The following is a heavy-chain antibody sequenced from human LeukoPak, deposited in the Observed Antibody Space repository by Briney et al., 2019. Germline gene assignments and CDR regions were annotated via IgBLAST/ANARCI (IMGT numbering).Heavy chain of an antibody. D-gene: IGHD6-13*01. CDR2: INPNSGGT. V-gene: IGHV1-2*02. Sequence: GASVKVSCKASGYTFTGYYMHWVRQAPGQGLEWMRWINPNSGGTNYAQKFQGRVTMTRDTSISTAYMELSRLRSDDTAVYYCARETQQQLVARVGWFDPWGQGTLVTVSS. CDR1: GYTFTGYY. J-gene: IGHJ5*02. CDR3: ARETQQQLVARVGWFDP.